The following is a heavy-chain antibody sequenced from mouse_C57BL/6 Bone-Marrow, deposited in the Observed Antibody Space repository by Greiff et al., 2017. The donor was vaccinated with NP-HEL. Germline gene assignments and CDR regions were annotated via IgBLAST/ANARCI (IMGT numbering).Heavy chain of an antibody. CDR3: ARRGGWLLRKAWFAY. D-gene: IGHD2-3*01. J-gene: IGHJ3*01. CDR1: GYAFTNYL. CDR2: INPGSGGT. V-gene: IGHV1-54*01. Sequence: VQLKESGAELVRPGTSVKVSCKASGYAFTNYLIEWVKQRPGQGLEWIGVINPGSGGTNYNEKFKGKATLTADKSSSTAYMQLSSLTSEDSAVYFCARRGGWLLRKAWFAYWGQGTLVTVSA.